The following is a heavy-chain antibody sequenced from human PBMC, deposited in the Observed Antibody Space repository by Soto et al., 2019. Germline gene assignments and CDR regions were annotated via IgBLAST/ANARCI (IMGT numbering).Heavy chain of an antibody. D-gene: IGHD1-1*01. CDR3: ARGKGMEENYYYYGLDI. Sequence: AAVKVSCKASGYTFTTHAMHWVRQAPGQSLEWMGWINGGTGQTKHSQRFQGRVNITRDTSASTAYMELSSLRSEDTAVYYCARGKGMEENYYYYGLDIWGQGTTVTVSS. CDR2: INGGTGQT. J-gene: IGHJ6*02. CDR1: GYTFTTHA. V-gene: IGHV1-3*01.